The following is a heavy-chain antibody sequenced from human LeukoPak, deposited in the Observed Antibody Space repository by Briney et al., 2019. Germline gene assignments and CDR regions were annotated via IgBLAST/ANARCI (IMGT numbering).Heavy chain of an antibody. Sequence: PGGSLRLSCAASGFTFSSYAMHWVRQAPGKGLEWVAVISYDGSNKYHADSVRGRFTISRDNSKNTLYLQMSSLRFEDTAVYYCARENYQDSRGYLANPNWVDPWGQGTLVTVSS. CDR3: ARENYQDSRGYLANPNWVDP. D-gene: IGHD3-22*01. CDR1: GFTFSSYA. CDR2: ISYDGSNK. V-gene: IGHV3-30-3*01. J-gene: IGHJ5*02.